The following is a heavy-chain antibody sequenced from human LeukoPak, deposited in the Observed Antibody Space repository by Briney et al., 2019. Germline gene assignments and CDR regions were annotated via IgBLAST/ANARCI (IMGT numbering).Heavy chain of an antibody. D-gene: IGHD2-2*01. CDR2: INPNTGGT. Sequence: ASVKVSCKASGYTFTGYYMHWVRQVPGQGLEWMGWINPNTGGTDYAQNFQGRVTMTRDTSISTAHMELSRLRPDDTAVYYCASLPNEDIVVVPAALSNWGQGTLVTVSS. CDR3: ASLPNEDIVVVPAALSN. V-gene: IGHV1-2*02. J-gene: IGHJ4*02. CDR1: GYTFTGYY.